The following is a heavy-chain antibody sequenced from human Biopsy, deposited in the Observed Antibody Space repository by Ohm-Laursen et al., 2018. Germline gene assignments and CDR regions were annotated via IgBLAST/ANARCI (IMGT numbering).Heavy chain of an antibody. Sequence: TLSLTCSISGGSISGYYWGWIRQPPGKGLEWIGNIYYDGITYYNPSLKSRVAMSVDTSKNHFSLRLTSVTAADTAVYYCARVAGGYAYYYGMDVWGQGTTVIVSS. J-gene: IGHJ6*02. V-gene: IGHV4-59*04. CDR2: IYYDGIT. D-gene: IGHD5-12*01. CDR3: ARVAGGYAYYYGMDV. CDR1: GGSISGYY.